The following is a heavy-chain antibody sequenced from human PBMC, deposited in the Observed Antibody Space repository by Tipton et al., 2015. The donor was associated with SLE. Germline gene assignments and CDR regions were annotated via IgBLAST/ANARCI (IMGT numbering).Heavy chain of an antibody. CDR3: AREQWLQSAPFDY. Sequence: TLSLTCAVSGGSFTMYYWSWIRQSPGKGLEWIGEIDDSGNTNYYPPLKSRVTISVDTSKNQFSLKLSSVTAADTAMYYCAREQWLQSAPFDYWGQGTLVTVSS. CDR2: IDDSGNT. V-gene: IGHV4-34*01. CDR1: GGSFTMYY. D-gene: IGHD5-24*01. J-gene: IGHJ4*02.